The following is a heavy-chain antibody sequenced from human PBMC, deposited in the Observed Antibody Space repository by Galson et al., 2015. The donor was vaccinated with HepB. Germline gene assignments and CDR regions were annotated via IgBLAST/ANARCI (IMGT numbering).Heavy chain of an antibody. D-gene: IGHD4-17*01. CDR2: ITHTRGFM. CDR1: GFIFSTYS. V-gene: IGHV3-21*01. CDR3: ARVAASDYGDHAHFDY. J-gene: IGHJ4*02. Sequence: SLRLSCAASGFIFSTYSMNWVRQAPGKGLEWVSSITHTRGFMYYADSLKGRFTISRDNAKNSLYLQMNSLTAEDTAVFYCARVAASDYGDHAHFDYWGQGTLVTVSS.